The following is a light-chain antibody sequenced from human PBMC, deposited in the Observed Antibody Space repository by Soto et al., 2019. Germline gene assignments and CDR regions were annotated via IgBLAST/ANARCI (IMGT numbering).Light chain of an antibody. Sequence: QSVLTQPPSVSGALGQRVTISCTGSSSNIGAIYDVHWYQQLPGTAPKLLIYRDTDRPSGVPDRFSGSKSGTSASLAITGLQADDEADYYCQSYDKSLGAWVFGGGTKLTVL. CDR3: QSYDKSLGAWV. CDR1: SSNIGAIYD. CDR2: RDT. V-gene: IGLV1-40*01. J-gene: IGLJ3*02.